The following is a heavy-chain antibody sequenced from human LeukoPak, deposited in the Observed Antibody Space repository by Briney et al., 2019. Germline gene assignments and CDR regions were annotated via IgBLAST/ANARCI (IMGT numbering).Heavy chain of an antibody. CDR1: GGSISSYY. CDR3: ARSADYDFWSVYHAHNWFDP. Sequence: SETLSLTCTVSGGSISSYYWSWIRQPPGKGLEWIGYIYYSGSTNYNPSLKSRVTISVDTSKNQFSLKLSSVTAADTAVYYCARSADYDFWSVYHAHNWFDPWGQGTLVTVSS. D-gene: IGHD3-3*01. J-gene: IGHJ5*02. V-gene: IGHV4-59*01. CDR2: IYYSGST.